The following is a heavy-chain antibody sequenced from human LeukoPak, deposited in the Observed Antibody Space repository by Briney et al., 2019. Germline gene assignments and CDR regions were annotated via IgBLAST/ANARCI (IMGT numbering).Heavy chain of an antibody. CDR2: ISSSGSTI. CDR1: GFTFSSYE. D-gene: IGHD3-22*01. J-gene: IGHJ4*02. Sequence: PGGSLRLSCAASGFTFSSYEMNWVRQAPGKGLEWVSYISSSGSTIYYADSVKGRFTISRDNAKSSLYLQMNSLRAEDTAVYYCASGITMINYYWGQGTLVTVSS. CDR3: ASGITMINYY. V-gene: IGHV3-48*03.